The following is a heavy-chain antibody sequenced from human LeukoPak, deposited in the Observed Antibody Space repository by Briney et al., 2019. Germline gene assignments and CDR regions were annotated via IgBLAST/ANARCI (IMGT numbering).Heavy chain of an antibody. D-gene: IGHD2-21*01. V-gene: IGHV1-58*02. CDR3: AADQTGVGYCDGDCYSY. CDR2: IVVGSGNT. J-gene: IGHJ4*02. Sequence: SVKVSCKASGSTFTSSAIQWVRQARGQRLEWIGWIVVGSGNTNYAQKFQERVTITRDMSTSTAYMELSSLRSEDTAVYYCAADQTGVGYCDGDCYSYWGQGALVTVSS. CDR1: GSTFTSSA.